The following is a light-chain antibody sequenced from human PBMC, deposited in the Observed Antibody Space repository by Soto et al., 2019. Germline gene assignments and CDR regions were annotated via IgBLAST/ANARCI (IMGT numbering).Light chain of an antibody. CDR2: DVS. CDR3: SSYTTSNTRQIV. V-gene: IGLV2-14*03. CDR1: SSDVGGYNY. J-gene: IGLJ1*01. Sequence: QSVLTQPASVSGSPGQSITISCTGTSSDVGGYNYVSWYQHHPGKASKLIIYDVSNRPSVVSNPFSGSKSGNTASLTISLLQPEDEADYYCSSYTTSNTRQIVFGTGTKVTVL.